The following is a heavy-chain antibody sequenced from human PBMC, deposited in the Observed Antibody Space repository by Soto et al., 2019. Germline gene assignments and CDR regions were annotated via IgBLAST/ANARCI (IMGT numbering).Heavy chain of an antibody. D-gene: IGHD6-13*01. Sequence: ASVKVSCKASGYTFTSYGISWVRHAPGQGLEWMGWISAYNGNTNYAQKLQGRVTMTTDTSTSTAYMELRSLRSDDTAVYYCARTEPESSSWSSHDYWGQGTLVTVSS. CDR2: ISAYNGNT. CDR1: GYTFTSYG. V-gene: IGHV1-18*01. CDR3: ARTEPESSSWSSHDY. J-gene: IGHJ4*02.